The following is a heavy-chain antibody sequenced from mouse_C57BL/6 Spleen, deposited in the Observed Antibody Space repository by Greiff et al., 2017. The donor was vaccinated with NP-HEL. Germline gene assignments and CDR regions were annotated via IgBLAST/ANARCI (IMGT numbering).Heavy chain of an antibody. Sequence: DVHLVESGGGLVKPGGSLKLSCAASGFTFSSYTMSWVRQTPEKRLEWVATISGGGGNTYYPDSVKGRFTISRDNAKNTLYLQMSSLRSEDTDLYYCARHRPNWGGDAMDYWGQGTSVTVSS. V-gene: IGHV5-9*01. J-gene: IGHJ4*01. D-gene: IGHD4-1*02. CDR2: ISGGGGNT. CDR1: GFTFSSYT. CDR3: ARHRPNWGGDAMDY.